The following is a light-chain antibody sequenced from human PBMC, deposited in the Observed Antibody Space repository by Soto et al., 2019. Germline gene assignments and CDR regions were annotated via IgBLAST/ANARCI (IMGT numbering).Light chain of an antibody. V-gene: IGKV3-20*01. Sequence: EIVLTQSPATLSLSPGERATLSCRASQSVSNNYLAWYQQKPAQAPRLLIYGASSRATGIPDRFSGSGSGTDFTLPISRLEPEDFAAYYCQQYGSSPPITFGQGTRLEIK. J-gene: IGKJ5*01. CDR3: QQYGSSPPIT. CDR1: QSVSNNY. CDR2: GAS.